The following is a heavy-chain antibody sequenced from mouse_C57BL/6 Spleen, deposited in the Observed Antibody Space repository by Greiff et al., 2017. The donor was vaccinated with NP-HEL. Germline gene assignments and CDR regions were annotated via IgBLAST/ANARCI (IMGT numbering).Heavy chain of an antibody. CDR3: ARKTFTTAYYFDY. J-gene: IGHJ2*01. CDR2: INPNNGGT. D-gene: IGHD1-2*01. Sequence: VQLQQSGPELVKPGASVKIPCKASGYTFTDYNMDWVKQSHGKSLEWIGDINPNNGGTIYNQKFKGKATLTVDKSSSTAYMELRSLTSEDTAVYYCARKTFTTAYYFDYWGQGTTLTVSS. CDR1: GYTFTDYN. V-gene: IGHV1-18*01.